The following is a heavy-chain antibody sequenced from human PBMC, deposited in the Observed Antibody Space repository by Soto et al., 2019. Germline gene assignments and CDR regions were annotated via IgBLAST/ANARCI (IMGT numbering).Heavy chain of an antibody. Sequence: QVQLVQSGAEVKKPGASVKVSCKASGYTFTSYSITWVRQAPGQGLEWMGWISTYNDNIKYAQKFHGRVTMATDTSTTTAFMELRSLRSDDTAVYYCARRNDYGDYWGQGTLVTVSS. CDR3: ARRNDYGDY. CDR1: GYTFTSYS. V-gene: IGHV1-18*01. CDR2: ISTYNDNI. J-gene: IGHJ4*02.